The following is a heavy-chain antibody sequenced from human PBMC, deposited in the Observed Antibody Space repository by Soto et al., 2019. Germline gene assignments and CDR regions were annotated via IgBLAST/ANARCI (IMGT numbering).Heavy chain of an antibody. CDR1: GGSISSYY. Sequence: SETLSLTCTVSGGSISSYYWSWIRQPPGKGLEWIGYIYYIGSTNYNPSLKSRVTISVDTSKNQFSLKLSSVTAADTAVYYCARVVGVRPDSFDPWCQGPLVTLSS. D-gene: IGHD2-21*01. J-gene: IGHJ5*02. V-gene: IGHV4-59*01. CDR3: ARVVGVRPDSFDP. CDR2: IYYIGST.